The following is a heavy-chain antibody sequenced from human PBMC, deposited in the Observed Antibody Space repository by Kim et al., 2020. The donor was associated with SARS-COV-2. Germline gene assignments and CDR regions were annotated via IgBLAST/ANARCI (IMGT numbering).Heavy chain of an antibody. Sequence: KGRFTISRDNSKNTLYLQMSSLRIDDTAVYYCARDSTDSLRNREIDPAFDFWGQGTMVTVSS. V-gene: IGHV3-30*07. CDR3: ARDSTDSLRNREIDPAFDF. J-gene: IGHJ3*01. D-gene: IGHD3-10*01.